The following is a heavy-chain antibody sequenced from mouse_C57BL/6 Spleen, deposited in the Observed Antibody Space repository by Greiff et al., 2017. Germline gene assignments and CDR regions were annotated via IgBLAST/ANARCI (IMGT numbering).Heavy chain of an antibody. J-gene: IGHJ2*01. CDR3: ARRDYGSSKDYFDY. CDR1: GYTFTNYW. D-gene: IGHD1-1*01. V-gene: IGHV1-63*01. Sequence: QVQLQQSGAELVRPGTSVKMSCKASGYTFTNYWIGWAKQRPGHGLEWIGDIYPGGGYTNYNEKFKGKATLTADKSSSTAYMQFSSLTSEDSAIYYCARRDYGSSKDYFDYWGQGTTLTVSS. CDR2: IYPGGGYT.